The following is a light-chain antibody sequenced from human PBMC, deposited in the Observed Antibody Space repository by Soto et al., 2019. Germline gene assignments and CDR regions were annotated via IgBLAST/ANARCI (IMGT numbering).Light chain of an antibody. V-gene: IGLV1-47*02. CDR3: ESYDNSLSGRV. CDR1: SSNTGSNY. Sequence: QSVLTQPPSASGAPGQRVTISCTGSSSNTGSNYVDWYQQLPGTAPKLLIYSNNQRPSGVPDRFSGSKSGTSASLAISGLRSEDEADYYCESYDNSLSGRVFGTGTKLTVL. CDR2: SNN. J-gene: IGLJ1*01.